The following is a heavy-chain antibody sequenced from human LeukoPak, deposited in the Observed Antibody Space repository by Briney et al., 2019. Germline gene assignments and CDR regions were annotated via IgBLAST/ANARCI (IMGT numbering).Heavy chain of an antibody. J-gene: IGHJ4*02. CDR3: AKSGRNWAYLEY. D-gene: IGHD7-27*01. CDR1: GFTLSNYG. Sequence: GGSLRLSCAVSGFTLSNYGMHWVRQAPGRGLEWVAVIWYDGTNKYYADSVRGRFTISRDSSKNTLYLQMNSLRAEDTAVYNCAKSGRNWAYLEYWGQGTLVTVSS. V-gene: IGHV3-33*06. CDR2: IWYDGTNK.